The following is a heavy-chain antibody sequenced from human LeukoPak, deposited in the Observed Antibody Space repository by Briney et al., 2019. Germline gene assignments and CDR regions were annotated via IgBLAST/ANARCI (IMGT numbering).Heavy chain of an antibody. CDR1: GFTFSAAD. Sequence: PGGPRKFSGPASGFTFSAADFHGVRKVTGKVWEGVSAIGTGGDTYYADSVRGRFTISRDNAKNSLYLQMNSLRAEDTAVYYCVREPAQHLVPLDWYFDLWGRGTLVTVSS. CDR2: IGTGGDT. V-gene: IGHV3-13*01. CDR3: VREPAQHLVPLDWYFDL. D-gene: IGHD6-13*01. J-gene: IGHJ2*01.